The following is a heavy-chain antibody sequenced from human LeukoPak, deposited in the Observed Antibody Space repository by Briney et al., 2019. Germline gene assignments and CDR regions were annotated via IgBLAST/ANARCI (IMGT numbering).Heavy chain of an antibody. Sequence: GGSLRLSCAASGFIVSNYDMNYGMSWVRQAPGKGLEWVSSISASGYNTDYADSLEGRFTLSRDNSKNTVYLQMNSLRAEDTAVYYCARDWDYCSTTSCLKRLYYYYMDVWGKGTTVTISS. CDR3: ARDWDYCSTTSCLKRLYYYYMDV. J-gene: IGHJ6*03. D-gene: IGHD2-2*01. CDR2: ISASGYNT. CDR1: GFIVSNYD. V-gene: IGHV3-23*01.